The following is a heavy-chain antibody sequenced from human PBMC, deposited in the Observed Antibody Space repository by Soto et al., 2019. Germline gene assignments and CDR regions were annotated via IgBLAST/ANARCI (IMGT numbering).Heavy chain of an antibody. J-gene: IGHJ4*02. CDR2: IISMYGTP. D-gene: IGHD6-13*01. Sequence: LVQSGAEVKKSGASVKVSCKASGGTFRNYAITWVRQAPGQGLEWMGGIISMYGTPHYAQKFQGRLTIIADESTSTAYMELSSLRSEDTAVYYCASTKETYRSPDGLEYWGQGTLVTVSS. CDR3: ASTKETYRSPDGLEY. CDR1: GGTFRNYA. V-gene: IGHV1-69*01.